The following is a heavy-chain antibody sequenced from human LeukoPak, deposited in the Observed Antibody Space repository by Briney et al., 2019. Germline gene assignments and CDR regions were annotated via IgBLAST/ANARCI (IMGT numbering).Heavy chain of an antibody. CDR1: GGSIISSNW. J-gene: IGHJ4*02. CDR2: IYHSGST. CDR3: ARDDDYGDYSMRY. Sequence: SETLSLTCAVSGGSIISSNWWSWVRQPPGKGLEWIGEIYHSGSTNYNPSLKSRVTISVDKSKNQFSLKLSSVTAADTAVYYCARDDDYGDYSMRYWGQGTLVTVSS. V-gene: IGHV4-4*02. D-gene: IGHD4-17*01.